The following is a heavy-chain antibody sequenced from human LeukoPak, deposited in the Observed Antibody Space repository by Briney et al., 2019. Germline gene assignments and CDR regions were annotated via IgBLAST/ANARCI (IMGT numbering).Heavy chain of an antibody. V-gene: IGHV3-7*01. CDR3: VRTSRSISSDY. CDR1: GFIFSNYW. CDR2: IKQDGSVK. Sequence: GGSLRLSCDASGFIFSNYWMSWVRQAPGKGLEWVANIKQDGSVKNYVDSMEGRFIISRDNAKNLLYLQMNSLGAEDTAVYYCVRTSRSISSDYWGQGTQVTVSS. J-gene: IGHJ4*02. D-gene: IGHD3-3*02.